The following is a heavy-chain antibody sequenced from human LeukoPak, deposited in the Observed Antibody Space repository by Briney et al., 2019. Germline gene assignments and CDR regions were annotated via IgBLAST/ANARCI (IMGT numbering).Heavy chain of an antibody. CDR2: IYYSGST. D-gene: IGHD6-13*01. J-gene: IGHJ4*02. V-gene: IGHV4-59*01. Sequence: SETLSLTCTVSGGSISSYYWSWIRQPPGKGLEWIGYIYYSGSTNYNPSLKSRVTISVDTSKNQSSLRLSSVTAADTAVYYCARHPVAAAALYYFDYWGQGTLVTVSS. CDR1: GGSISSYY. CDR3: ARHPVAAAALYYFDY.